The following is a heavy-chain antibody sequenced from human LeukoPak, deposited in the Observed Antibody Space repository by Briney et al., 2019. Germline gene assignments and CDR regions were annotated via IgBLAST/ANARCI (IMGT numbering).Heavy chain of an antibody. J-gene: IGHJ4*02. Sequence: GGSLRLSCAASGFTVDSNYLSWVRQAPGKGLEWVSTIYTGGNTYYAASVKGRFTISRGFSKNTVFLHMNSLRAEDTAMYYCARGDDSGYYDYFDYWGQGALVTVSS. D-gene: IGHD3-22*01. CDR1: GFTVDSNY. CDR3: ARGDDSGYYDYFDY. CDR2: IYTGGNT. V-gene: IGHV3-53*01.